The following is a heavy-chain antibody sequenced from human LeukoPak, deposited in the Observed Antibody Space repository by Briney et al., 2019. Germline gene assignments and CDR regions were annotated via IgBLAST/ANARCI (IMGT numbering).Heavy chain of an antibody. CDR1: GGTFSSYA. CDR3: ARDLSRQQLLLDFYYYYMDV. V-gene: IGHV1-69*13. CDR2: IIPIFGTA. Sequence: SVKVSCKASGGTFSSYAISWVRQAPGQGLEWMGGIIPIFGTANYAQKFQGRVTITADESTSTAYMELSSLRSEDTAVYYCARDLSRQQLLLDFYYYYMDVWGKGTTVTVSS. J-gene: IGHJ6*03. D-gene: IGHD6-13*01.